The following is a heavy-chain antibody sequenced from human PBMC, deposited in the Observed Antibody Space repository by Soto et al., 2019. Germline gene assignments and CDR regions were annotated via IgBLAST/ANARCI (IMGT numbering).Heavy chain of an antibody. CDR1: GFTFSTYA. D-gene: IGHD3-10*01. V-gene: IGHV3-23*01. J-gene: IGHJ4*01. Sequence: GGSLRLSCATSGFTFSTYAMRWVRQTPGKGLEWVSAISGSGVSTHYADSVKGRFTISRDNSKNTLYLQMNSLRAEDTAVYYCAKVFGSYYFDHWGHGTLVTAPQ. CDR3: AKVFGSYYFDH. CDR2: ISGSGVST.